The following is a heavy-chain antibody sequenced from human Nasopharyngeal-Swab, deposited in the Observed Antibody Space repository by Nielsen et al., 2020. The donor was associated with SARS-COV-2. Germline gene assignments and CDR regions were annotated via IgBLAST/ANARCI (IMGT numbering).Heavy chain of an antibody. V-gene: IGHV4-39*01. CDR3: ARRVARAPRHEGDYYYGMDV. Sequence: WFRQPPGKGLEWIGSIYYSGSTYYNPSLKSRVTISVDTSKNQFSLKLSSVTAADTAVYYCARRVARAPRHEGDYYYGMDVWGQGTTVTVSS. D-gene: IGHD3-16*01. CDR2: IYYSGST. J-gene: IGHJ6*02.